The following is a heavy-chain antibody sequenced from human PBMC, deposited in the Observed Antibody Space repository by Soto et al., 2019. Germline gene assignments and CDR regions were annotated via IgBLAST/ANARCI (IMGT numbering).Heavy chain of an antibody. V-gene: IGHV4-4*02. CDR2: IYHSGST. CDR1: SGSISSAHW. J-gene: IGHJ6*02. CDR3: ATNSYYSLGV. Sequence: QAQLQESGPGLVKPSGTLSLTCAVSSGSISSAHWWNWVRQPPGKGLEWIGEIYHSGSTNYNPSLKSRVTVSVDKSMNQFSLKLTSVTAADTAVYYCATNSYYSLGVWGQGTTVTVSS.